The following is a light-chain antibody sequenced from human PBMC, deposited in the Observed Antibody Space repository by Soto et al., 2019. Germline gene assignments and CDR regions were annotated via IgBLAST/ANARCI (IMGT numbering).Light chain of an antibody. CDR1: QSISVH. J-gene: IGKJ2*01. V-gene: IGKV1-39*01. CDR3: QQSYITPYT. Sequence: DIQMTQSPSSLSAALGDTVTITCRASQSISVHLNWYQQKPGKVPKLLIYAASNLQSGVPLRFSGSGSETDFALTISSLQPEDFATDYCQQSYITPYTFGQGTKLEIK. CDR2: AAS.